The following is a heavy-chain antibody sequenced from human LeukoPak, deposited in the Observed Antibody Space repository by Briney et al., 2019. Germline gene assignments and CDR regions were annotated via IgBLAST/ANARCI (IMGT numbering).Heavy chain of an antibody. J-gene: IGHJ3*02. Sequence: GGSLRLSCAASGFTCSSYGMHWVLQAPGKELEWVAVILSDGSKEFYTDSVKGRFTISRDNSKNTLYLQMNSLRAEDTAVYYCARDSSDIVVVPAALDAFDIWGQGTMVTVSS. CDR1: GFTCSSYG. CDR2: ILSDGSKE. D-gene: IGHD2-2*01. V-gene: IGHV3-33*01. CDR3: ARDSSDIVVVPAALDAFDI.